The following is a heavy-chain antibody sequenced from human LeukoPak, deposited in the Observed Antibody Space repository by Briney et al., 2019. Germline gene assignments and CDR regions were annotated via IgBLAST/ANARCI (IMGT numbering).Heavy chain of an antibody. J-gene: IGHJ1*01. CDR2: IKSKTDGGTT. CDR3: TTYPSSGYYWRFQH. V-gene: IGHV3-15*01. CDR1: GFTFSNAW. Sequence: GGSLRLSCAASGFTFSNAWMSWVRQAPGKGLEWVGRIKSKTDGGTTDYAAPVKGRFTISRDDSKNTLYMQMNSLKTEDTAVYYCTTYPSSGYYWRFQHWGQGTLVTVSS. D-gene: IGHD3-22*01.